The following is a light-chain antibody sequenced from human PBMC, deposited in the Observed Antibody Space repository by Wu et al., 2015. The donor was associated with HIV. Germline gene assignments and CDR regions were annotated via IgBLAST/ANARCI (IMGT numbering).Light chain of an antibody. CDR2: AAS. CDR1: QDISNN. Sequence: DIQMTQSPSSLSASVGDRVTITCRASQDISNNLAWYQKKPGKAPNLLLSAASRLQSGVPSRFSASGSGTDYTLIISSLQPEDFATYYCQKYNTAPWTFGQGTKVEMK. J-gene: IGKJ1*01. CDR3: QKYNTAPWT. V-gene: IGKV1-NL1*01.